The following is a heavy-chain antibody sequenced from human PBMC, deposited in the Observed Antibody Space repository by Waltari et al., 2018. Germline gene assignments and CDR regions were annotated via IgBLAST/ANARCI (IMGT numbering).Heavy chain of an antibody. CDR2: IYYSGRT. CDR1: GGSISSSSYY. V-gene: IGHV4-39*01. Sequence: QLQLQESGPGLVKPSETLSLTCTVSGGSISSSSYYWGWIRQPPGKGLEWIGSIYYSGRTYYNPSLKSRVTISVDTSKNQFSLKLSSVTAADTAVYYCARRAGWLAREDYFDYWGQGTLVTVSS. D-gene: IGHD2-15*01. CDR3: ARRAGWLAREDYFDY. J-gene: IGHJ4*02.